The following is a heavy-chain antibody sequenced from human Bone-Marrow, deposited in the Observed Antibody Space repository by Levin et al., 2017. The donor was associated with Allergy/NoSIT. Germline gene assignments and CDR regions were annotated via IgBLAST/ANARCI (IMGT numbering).Heavy chain of an antibody. CDR1: GGSVSSGSYY. Sequence: PSETLSLTCTVSGGSVSSGSYYWSWIRQPPGKGLEWIGYIYYSGSTNYNPSLKSRVTISVDTSKNQFSLKLSSVTAADTAVYYCARDRRGCSSTSCYRFTDYWGQGTLVTVSS. J-gene: IGHJ4*02. CDR3: ARDRRGCSSTSCYRFTDY. V-gene: IGHV4-61*01. CDR2: IYYSGST. D-gene: IGHD2-2*01.